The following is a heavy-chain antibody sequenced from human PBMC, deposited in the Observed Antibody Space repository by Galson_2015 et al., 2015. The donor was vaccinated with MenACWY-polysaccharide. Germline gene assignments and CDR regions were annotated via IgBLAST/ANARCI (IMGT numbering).Heavy chain of an antibody. Sequence: TLSLTCTVSGGSISGGGYYWSWIRQHPGKGLEWIGYIYYSGSTYYNPSLKSRVTISVDTSKNQFSLRLSSVTAADTAVYYCAREDSRQLGLNCYYYYGMDVWGQGTTVTVSS. CDR2: IYYSGST. J-gene: IGHJ6*02. CDR1: GGSISGGGYY. CDR3: AREDSRQLGLNCYYYYGMDV. D-gene: IGHD6-13*01. V-gene: IGHV4-31*03.